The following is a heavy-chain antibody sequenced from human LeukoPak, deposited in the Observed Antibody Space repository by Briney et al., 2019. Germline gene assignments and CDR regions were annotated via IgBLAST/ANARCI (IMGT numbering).Heavy chain of an antibody. J-gene: IGHJ4*02. CDR2: INSDGSSI. V-gene: IGHV3-74*03. CDR3: AREGRVSGYDFDC. Sequence: GGSLRLSCAASGFTFSSYWMHWVRQAPGKGLVWVSRINSDGSSITYADSVKGRFTISRDNAKNTLYLQMNSLRVEDTAVYYCAREGRVSGYDFDCWGQGTLVTVSS. D-gene: IGHD5-12*01. CDR1: GFTFSSYW.